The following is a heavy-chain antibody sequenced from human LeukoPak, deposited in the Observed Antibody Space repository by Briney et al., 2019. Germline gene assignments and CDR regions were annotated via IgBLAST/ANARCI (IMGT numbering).Heavy chain of an antibody. CDR1: GFTVSSNY. D-gene: IGHD3-22*01. J-gene: IGHJ4*02. V-gene: IGHV3-53*01. Sequence: PGGSLRLSCAASGFTVSSNYMAWVRQAPGKGLEWVSVIYSGGTIYYADSVKGRFTISRDNSKNTSYLQMNSLRAEDTAVYYCAREGSYDGSTMWYFDYWGQGTLVTVSS. CDR3: AREGSYDGSTMWYFDY. CDR2: IYSGGTI.